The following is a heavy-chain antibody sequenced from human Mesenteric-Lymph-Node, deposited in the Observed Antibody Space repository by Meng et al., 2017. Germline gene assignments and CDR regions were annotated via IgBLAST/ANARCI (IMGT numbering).Heavy chain of an antibody. CDR2: ISYDGSNK. CDR1: GFTFSSYA. CDR3: ARVSRGSYFYDY. D-gene: IGHD1-26*01. Sequence: GESLRLSCAASGFTFSSYAMHWVRQAPGKGPEWVAVISYDGSNKYYADSVKGRFTISRDNSKNTLYLQMNSLRAEDTAVHYCARVSRGSYFYDYWGQGTLVTVSS. J-gene: IGHJ4*02. V-gene: IGHV3-30*04.